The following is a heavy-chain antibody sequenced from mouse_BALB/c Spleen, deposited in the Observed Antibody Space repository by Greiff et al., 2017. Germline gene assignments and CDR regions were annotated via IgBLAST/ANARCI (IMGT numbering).Heavy chain of an antibody. CDR1: GFTFNTYA. Sequence: DVKLVESGGGLVQPKGSLKLSCAASGFTFNTYAMNWVRQAPGKGLEWVARIRSKSNNYATYYADSVKDRFTISRDDSQSMLYLQMNNLKTEDTAMYYCVRHLKGGYYAMDYWGQGTSVTVSS. V-gene: IGHV10-1*02. CDR2: IRSKSNNYAT. CDR3: VRHLKGGYYAMDY. J-gene: IGHJ4*01.